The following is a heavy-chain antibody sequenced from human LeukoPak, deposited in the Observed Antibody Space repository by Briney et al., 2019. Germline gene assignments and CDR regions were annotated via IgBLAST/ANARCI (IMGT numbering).Heavy chain of an antibody. CDR1: GGSISSYY. CDR2: IYYSGST. J-gene: IGHJ4*02. V-gene: IGHV4-59*08. D-gene: IGHD2-2*01. CDR3: ASLPYCSSTSCPIPI. Sequence: SETLSLTCTVSGGSISSYYWSWIRQPPGKGLEWIGYIYYSGSTNYNPSLKSRVTISVDTSKNQFSLKLSSVTAADTAVYYCASLPYCSSTSCPIPIWGQGTLVTVSS.